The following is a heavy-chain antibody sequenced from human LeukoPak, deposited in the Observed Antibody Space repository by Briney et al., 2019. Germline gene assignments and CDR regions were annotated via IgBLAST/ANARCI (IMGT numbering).Heavy chain of an antibody. V-gene: IGHV1-24*01. Sequence: ASVKVSCKVSGYTLTELSMHWVRQAPGKGLEWMGGFDPEDGETIYAQKFQGRVTMTEDTSTDTAYMELSSLRSEDTAVYYCATLLEWLPYYYYGMDVWGQGTTVTVSS. CDR3: ATLLEWLPYYYYGMDV. CDR2: FDPEDGET. CDR1: GYTLTELS. D-gene: IGHD3-3*01. J-gene: IGHJ6*02.